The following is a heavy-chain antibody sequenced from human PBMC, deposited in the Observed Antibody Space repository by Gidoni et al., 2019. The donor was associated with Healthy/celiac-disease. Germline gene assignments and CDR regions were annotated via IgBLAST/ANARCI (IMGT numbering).Heavy chain of an antibody. V-gene: IGHV3-15*01. CDR1: GFTVRNAW. D-gene: IGHD3-22*01. CDR2: IKSKPDGGTT. Sequence: EVQLVESGGGWGKPGGALRLPCAASGFTVRNAWLSWVRQAPGKGLGCFGRIKSKPDGGTTDYAAPVTGRFTISRDDSKPTLYLQMNSLKTQDTAVYYCSRGWPYYYDSSGYTVGLGYGMDVWGQGTTVTVSS. J-gene: IGHJ6*02. CDR3: SRGWPYYYDSSGYTVGLGYGMDV.